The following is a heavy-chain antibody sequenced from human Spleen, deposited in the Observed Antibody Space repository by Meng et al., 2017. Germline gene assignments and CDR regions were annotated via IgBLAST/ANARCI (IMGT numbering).Heavy chain of an antibody. V-gene: IGHV4-39*01. CDR1: GGSISTSGFY. J-gene: IGHJ5*02. D-gene: IGHD6-19*01. CDR2: IGHSGFT. Sequence: QPQLQESGPGLVKPSEALSLTCSVSGGSISTSGFYWGWIRQPPGKGLEWIGSIGHSGFTYYTPSLKSRVTVSIDTYRNQFSLWLTSVTAADTAVYYCVRSSGWVRTGFDPWGQGTLVTVSS. CDR3: VRSSGWVRTGFDP.